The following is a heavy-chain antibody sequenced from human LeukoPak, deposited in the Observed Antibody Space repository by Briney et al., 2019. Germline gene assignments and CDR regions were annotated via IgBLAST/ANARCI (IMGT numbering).Heavy chain of an antibody. CDR2: INHSGST. J-gene: IGHJ4*02. CDR1: GGSFSGYY. D-gene: IGHD2-2*01. Sequence: SETLSLTCAVYGGSFSGYYWSWIRQPPGKGLEWIGEINHSGSTNYNPSLKSRVTISVDTSKNQFSLKLSSVTAADTAVYYCARSLVAQDIVVVPAANPRGGAYYFDYWGQGTLVTVSS. V-gene: IGHV4-34*01. CDR3: ARSLVAQDIVVVPAANPRGGAYYFDY.